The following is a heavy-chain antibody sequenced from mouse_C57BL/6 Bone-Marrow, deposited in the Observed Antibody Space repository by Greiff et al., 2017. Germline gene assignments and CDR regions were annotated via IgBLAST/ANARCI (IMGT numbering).Heavy chain of an antibody. V-gene: IGHV1-59*01. CDR2: IDPSDSYT. CDR3: ARGGYYGRYAMDY. CDR1: GYTFTSYW. D-gene: IGHD1-1*01. Sequence: QVQLQQPGAELVRPGTSVKLSCKASGYTFTSYWMHWVKQRPGQGLEWIGVIDPSDSYTNYNQKFKGKATLTVDTSSSTAYMQLCSLTSEDSAVYYCARGGYYGRYAMDYWGQGTSVTVSS. J-gene: IGHJ4*01.